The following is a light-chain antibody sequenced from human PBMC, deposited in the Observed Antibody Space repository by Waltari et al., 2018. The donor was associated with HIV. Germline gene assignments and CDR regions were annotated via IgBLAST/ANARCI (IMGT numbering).Light chain of an antibody. V-gene: IGLV2-23*01. J-gene: IGLJ1*01. CDR2: EGS. CDR3: CSYAGSSTYV. CDR1: SSYVGRYNL. Sequence: QSALTQPASVSGSPGQSITISCPGTSSYVGRYNLISWYQQHPGKAPKLMIYEGSKRPSGVSNRFSGSKSGNTASLTISGLQAEDEADYYCCSYAGSSTYVFGTGTKVTVL.